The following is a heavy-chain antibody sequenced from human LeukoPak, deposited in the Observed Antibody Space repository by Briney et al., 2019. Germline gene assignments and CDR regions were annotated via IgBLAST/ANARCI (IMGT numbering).Heavy chain of an antibody. CDR2: IYTSGST. Sequence: KPSETLSLTCTVSGGSISSYYWSWIRQPAGKGLEWIGRIYTSGSTNYNPSLKSRVTMSVDTSKNQFSLKLSSVTAADTAVYYCARAWGDGYNFAYYHYMDVWGKGTTVTVSS. V-gene: IGHV4-4*07. CDR1: GGSISSYY. CDR3: ARAWGDGYNFAYYHYMDV. D-gene: IGHD5-24*01. J-gene: IGHJ6*03.